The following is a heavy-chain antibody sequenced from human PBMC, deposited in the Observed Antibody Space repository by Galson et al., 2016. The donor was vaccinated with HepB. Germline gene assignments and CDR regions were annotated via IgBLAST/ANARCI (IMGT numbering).Heavy chain of an antibody. Sequence: LSLTCAVSGYSISSGYYWGWIRQPPGKGLEWIASISRSWSPYYNPSLKSRVTIPVDTSKNQFSLKLSAVTAADTAVYYCARGSLWYDYWGQGTLVTVSS. CDR3: ARGSLWYDY. CDR1: GYSISSGYY. V-gene: IGHV4-38-2*01. D-gene: IGHD6-13*01. J-gene: IGHJ4*02. CDR2: ISRSWSP.